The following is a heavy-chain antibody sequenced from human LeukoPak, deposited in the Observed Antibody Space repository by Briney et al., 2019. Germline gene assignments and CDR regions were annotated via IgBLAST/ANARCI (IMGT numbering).Heavy chain of an antibody. V-gene: IGHV3-23*01. D-gene: IGHD3-22*01. CDR1: GFTFSSYA. CDR3: AKTYDSSGYYDYFDY. J-gene: IGHJ4*02. CDR2: VSGSGGST. Sequence: GGSLRLSCAASGFTFSSYAMSWVRQAPGKGLEWVSHVSGSGGSTYYADSVKGRFTISRDNSKNTLYLQMNSLRAEDTAVYYCAKTYDSSGYYDYFDYWGQGTLVTVSS.